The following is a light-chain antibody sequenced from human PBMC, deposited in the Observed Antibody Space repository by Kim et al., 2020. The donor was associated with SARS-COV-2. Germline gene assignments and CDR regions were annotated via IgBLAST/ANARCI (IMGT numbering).Light chain of an antibody. CDR2: AAS. CDR1: QGISSY. V-gene: IGKV1-8*01. CDR3: QQYYSYPL. J-gene: IGKJ2*01. Sequence: AIRMTQSPSSFSASTGDRVTITCRASQGISSYLAWYQQKPGKAPKLLIYAASTLQSGVPSRFSGSGSGTDFTLTISCLQSEDFATYYCQQYYSYPLFGQGTKLEI.